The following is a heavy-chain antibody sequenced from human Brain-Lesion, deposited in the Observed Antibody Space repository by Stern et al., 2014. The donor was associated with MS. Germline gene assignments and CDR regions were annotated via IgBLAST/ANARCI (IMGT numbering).Heavy chain of an antibody. CDR3: ARAVRNQLLSEY. V-gene: IGHV1-8*01. D-gene: IGHD2-2*01. CDR2: MNAYSGNT. Sequence: QVQLVQPGAEVKKPGASVKVSCKASGYTFSSYDINWVRQASGHGLEWMVWMNAYSGNTGYAQKFKGRVSMTSNPSISPVYMELTSLTSDDTAVYFCARAVRNQLLSEYWGQGTLVTVSS. J-gene: IGHJ4*02. CDR1: GYTFSSYD.